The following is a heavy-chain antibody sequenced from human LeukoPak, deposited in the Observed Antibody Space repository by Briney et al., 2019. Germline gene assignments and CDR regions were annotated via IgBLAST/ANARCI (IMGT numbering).Heavy chain of an antibody. D-gene: IGHD6-19*01. J-gene: IGHJ4*02. CDR2: ISGSGGST. Sequence: GGSLRLSCAASGFTFSSYAMSWVRQAPGKGLEWVSAISGSGGSTYYADSVKGRFTISRDNSKNTLYLQMNSLRAEDTAVYYCAKDRGMYSSGWYYFDYWGQGTLVTVSS. CDR3: AKDRGMYSSGWYYFDY. CDR1: GFTFSSYA. V-gene: IGHV3-23*01.